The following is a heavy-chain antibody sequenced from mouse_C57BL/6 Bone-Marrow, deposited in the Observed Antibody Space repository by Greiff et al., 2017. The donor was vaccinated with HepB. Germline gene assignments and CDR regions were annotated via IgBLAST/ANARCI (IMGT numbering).Heavy chain of an antibody. J-gene: IGHJ4*01. CDR3: ARWLLSPYYAMDY. D-gene: IGHD2-3*01. CDR1: GYSITSDY. Sequence: DVHLVESGPGLAKPSQTLSLTCFVTGYSITSDYWNWIRKFPGNKLEYMGYISYSGSTYYNPSLKSRISITRDTSKNQYYLQLNSVTTEDTATYYCARWLLSPYYAMDYWGQGTSVTVSS. V-gene: IGHV3-8*01. CDR2: ISYSGST.